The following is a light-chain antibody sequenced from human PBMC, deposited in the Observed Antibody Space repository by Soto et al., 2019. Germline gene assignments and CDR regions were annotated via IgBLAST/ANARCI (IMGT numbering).Light chain of an antibody. CDR3: SSYTSSSTLVV. Sequence: QSALTQPASVSGSPGQSITISCTGTSSDVGGYNYVSWYQQHPGKAPKLMIYDVSNRPSGVSNRFSGSKSGNTASLTISGLQADDEDDDYCSSYTSSSTLVVFGVGTKLTVL. J-gene: IGLJ2*01. V-gene: IGLV2-14*01. CDR1: SSDVGGYNY. CDR2: DVS.